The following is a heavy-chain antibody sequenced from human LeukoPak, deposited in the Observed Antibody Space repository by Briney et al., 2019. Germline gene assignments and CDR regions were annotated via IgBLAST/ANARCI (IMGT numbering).Heavy chain of an antibody. V-gene: IGHV3-48*03. Sequence: GGSLRLSCAASGFTFSSYEMNWVRQAPGKGLEWVSYISSSGSTIYYADSVKGRFTISRDNATNSLYLQLNSLRAEDTAVYYCARDHNEVPAAITAYWGQGTLVTVSS. CDR3: ARDHNEVPAAITAY. J-gene: IGHJ4*02. D-gene: IGHD2-2*01. CDR1: GFTFSSYE. CDR2: ISSSGSTI.